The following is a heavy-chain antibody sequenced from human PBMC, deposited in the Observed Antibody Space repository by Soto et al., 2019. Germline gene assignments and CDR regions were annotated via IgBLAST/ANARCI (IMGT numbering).Heavy chain of an antibody. V-gene: IGHV4-30-4*02. CDR1: GDSISINNNY. CDR2: ISYSGTT. D-gene: IGHD5-18*01. Sequence: SDTLSLTCTVSGDSISINNNYWSWIRQPPGEGLEWIGFISYSGTTSYSPSLKSRVAISLDTSKNQFSLSLSSVTAADTAVYYCARGRGYSYGLDPWGQGTLVTVS. J-gene: IGHJ5*02. CDR3: ARGRGYSYGLDP.